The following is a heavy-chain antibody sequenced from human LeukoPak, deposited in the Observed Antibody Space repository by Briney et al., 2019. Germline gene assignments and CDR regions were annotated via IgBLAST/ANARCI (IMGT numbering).Heavy chain of an antibody. CDR1: GNSISNTYY. CDR2: IYNSGST. CDR3: ARNSSGNYFDY. V-gene: IGHV4-38-2*01. D-gene: IGHD1-26*01. Sequence: SETLSLTCAVSGNSISNTYYWGWIRQPPGKELGWIGSIYNSGSTHYNPSLKSRVTLSVDTSKNQFSLKLSSVTAADTAVYYCARNSSGNYFDYWGQGTLVTVSS. J-gene: IGHJ4*02.